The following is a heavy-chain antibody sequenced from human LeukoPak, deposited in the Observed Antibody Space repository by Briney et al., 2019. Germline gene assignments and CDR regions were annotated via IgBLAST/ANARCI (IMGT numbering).Heavy chain of an antibody. Sequence: GGSLRLSCAASGFTFDDYGMSWVRQAPGKGLEWVSGINWNGGSTGYADSVKGRFTISRDNSKNTLYLQMNSLRAEDTAMYYCARDDGSGGFGGFFDYWGQGTLVTVSS. CDR2: INWNGGST. CDR1: GFTFDDYG. D-gene: IGHD3-10*01. CDR3: ARDDGSGGFGGFFDY. J-gene: IGHJ4*02. V-gene: IGHV3-20*04.